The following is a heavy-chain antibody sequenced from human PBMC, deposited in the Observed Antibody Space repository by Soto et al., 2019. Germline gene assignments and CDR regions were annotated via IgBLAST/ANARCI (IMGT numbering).Heavy chain of an antibody. V-gene: IGHV1-18*01. CDR1: GYTFTSYG. J-gene: IGHJ5*02. CDR2: ISAYNGNT. CDR3: ARHRYCSGGSCFARRAWFDP. Sequence: GASVKVSCKASGYTFTSYGISWVRQAPGQGLEWMGWISAYNGNTNYAQKLQGRVTMTTDTSTSTAYMELRSLRSDDTAVYYCARHRYCSGGSCFARRAWFDPWGQGTLVTVSS. D-gene: IGHD2-15*01.